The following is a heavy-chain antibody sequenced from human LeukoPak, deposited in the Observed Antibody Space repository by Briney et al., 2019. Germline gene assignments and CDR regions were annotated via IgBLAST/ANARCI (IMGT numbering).Heavy chain of an antibody. J-gene: IGHJ4*02. Sequence: SETLSLTCAGYGGSFSGYYWSWIRQPPGKGLEWIREINHNGSTNYNASLKSRVTISVDTAKNQYTLKLSSVTAADTAVYYCARADRQYYYDSSGYLDYWGQGTLVTVSS. CDR1: GGSFSGYY. CDR3: ARADRQYYYDSSGYLDY. V-gene: IGHV4-34*01. CDR2: INHNGST. D-gene: IGHD3-22*01.